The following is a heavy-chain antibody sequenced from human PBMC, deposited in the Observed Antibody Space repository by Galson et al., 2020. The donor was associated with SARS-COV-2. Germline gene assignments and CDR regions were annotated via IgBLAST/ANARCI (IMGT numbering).Heavy chain of an antibody. CDR3: AREGGYGGYGGPFDY. J-gene: IGHJ4*02. Sequence: SLRLSCAASGFTFSSYAMHWVRQAPGKGLEWVAVISYDGSNKYYADSVKGRFTISRDNSKNTLYLQMNSLRAEDTAVYYCAREGGYGGYGGPFDYWGQGTLVTVSS. CDR1: GFTFSSYA. V-gene: IGHV3-30-3*01. D-gene: IGHD5-12*01. CDR2: ISYDGSNK.